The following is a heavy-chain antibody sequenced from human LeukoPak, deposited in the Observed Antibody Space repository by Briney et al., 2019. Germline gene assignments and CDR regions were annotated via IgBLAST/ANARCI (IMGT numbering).Heavy chain of an antibody. V-gene: IGHV3-48*03. CDR2: ISTSGTTI. CDR3: ARDAERVYYDSSGYFVAYYFDY. D-gene: IGHD3-22*01. J-gene: IGHJ4*02. Sequence: GGSLRLSCAASGFTFSSCEMYWVRQAPGKGLEWVSYISTSGTTIHYADSVKGRFTISRDNAKNSLYLQMNSLRAEDTAVYYCARDAERVYYDSSGYFVAYYFDYWGQGTLVTVSS. CDR1: GFTFSSCE.